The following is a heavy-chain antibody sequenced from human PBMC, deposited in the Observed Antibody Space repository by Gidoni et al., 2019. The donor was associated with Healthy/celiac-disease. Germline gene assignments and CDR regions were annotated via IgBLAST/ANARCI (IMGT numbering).Heavy chain of an antibody. CDR2: INSDGSST. D-gene: IGHD2-2*01. Sequence: AASGFTFSSYWMHWVRQAPGKGLVWVSRINSDGSSTSYADSVKGRFTISRDNAKNTLYLQMNSLRAEDTAVYYCARDRDIVVVPAAHGDGMDVWGQGTTVTVSS. V-gene: IGHV3-74*01. CDR1: GFTFSSYW. J-gene: IGHJ6*02. CDR3: ARDRDIVVVPAAHGDGMDV.